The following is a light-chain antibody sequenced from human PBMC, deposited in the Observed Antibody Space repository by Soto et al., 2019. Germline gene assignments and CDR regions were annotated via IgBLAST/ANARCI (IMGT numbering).Light chain of an antibody. CDR3: QQYNKWPLT. Sequence: EIVMTQSAAILSVSPGEKATLSCRASQSVSNNLAWYQQKPGQAPRLLIYFASTRATGIPARFSGSGSGTEFTLTISSLQSEDFAVYYCQQYNKWPLTFGGGTKVETK. CDR1: QSVSNN. CDR2: FAS. J-gene: IGKJ4*01. V-gene: IGKV3-15*01.